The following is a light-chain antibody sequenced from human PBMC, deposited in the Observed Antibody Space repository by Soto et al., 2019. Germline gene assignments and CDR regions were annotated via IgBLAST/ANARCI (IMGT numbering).Light chain of an antibody. CDR1: QSVTSSY. V-gene: IGKV3-20*01. J-gene: IGKJ5*01. Sequence: VLTQSPGTLSLSPGERATLSCRASQSVTSSYLAWYQQKPGQAPRLLIYGASSRAPGIPDRFSGSGSGTDFSLPISRLEPEDFAVYYCQQYGSALPITFGQGTRLEIK. CDR3: QQYGSALPIT. CDR2: GAS.